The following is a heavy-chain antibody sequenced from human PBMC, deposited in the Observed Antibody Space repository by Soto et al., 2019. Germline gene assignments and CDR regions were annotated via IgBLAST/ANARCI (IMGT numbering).Heavy chain of an antibody. J-gene: IGHJ6*03. CDR3: ARRGYCSSTSCYDYYYMDV. CDR2: IYPGDSDT. CDR1: GYSFTSYW. V-gene: IGHV5-51*01. Sequence: GESLKISCKGSGYSFTSYWIGWVRQMPGKGLEWMGIIYPGDSDTRYSPSFQGQVTISADKSISTAYLQWSSLKASDTAMYYCARRGYCSSTSCYDYYYMDVWGKGTTVTVSS. D-gene: IGHD2-2*01.